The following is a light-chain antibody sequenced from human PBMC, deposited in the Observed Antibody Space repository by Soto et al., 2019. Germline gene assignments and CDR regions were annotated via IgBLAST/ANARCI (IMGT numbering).Light chain of an antibody. CDR2: AAS. Sequence: AIQMTQSPSSLSASVGDRVTITCRASQGIRNDLGWYQQKPGKAPKLLIYAASSLQSGVPSRFSGSGSGTDFTLTISSLQPEDFATYYCQQYNTYATFGHGTRLEIK. V-gene: IGKV1-6*01. CDR3: QQYNTYAT. CDR1: QGIRND. J-gene: IGKJ5*01.